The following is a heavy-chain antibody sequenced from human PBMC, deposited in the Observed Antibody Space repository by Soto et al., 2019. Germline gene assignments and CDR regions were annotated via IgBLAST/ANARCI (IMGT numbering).Heavy chain of an antibody. CDR2: ISGSGGST. CDR3: HGGEEWPLYYFHY. V-gene: IGHV3-23*01. CDR1: GFTFSSYA. Sequence: EVQLLESGGGLVQPGGSLRLSCAASGFTFSSYAMSWVRQAPGKGLEWVSAISGSGGSTYYADSVKGRFTISRDNSKNTLYLQMNSLRAEDTAVYYCHGGEEWPLYYFHYWGQGTLVTVSS. J-gene: IGHJ4*02. D-gene: IGHD3-3*01.